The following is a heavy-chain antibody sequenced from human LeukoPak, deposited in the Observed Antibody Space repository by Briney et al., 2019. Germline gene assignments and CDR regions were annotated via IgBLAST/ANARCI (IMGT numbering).Heavy chain of an antibody. D-gene: IGHD3-22*01. CDR1: GGTFSSYA. CDR3: ARGAKTYYYDSSGYYLFDY. Sequence: SVTVSCKASGGTFSSYAISWVRQAPGQGLEWMGGIIPIFGTANYAQKFQGRVTITAGESTSTAYMELSSLRSEDTAVYYCARGAKTYYYDSSGYYLFDYWGQGTLVTVSS. CDR2: IIPIFGTA. J-gene: IGHJ4*02. V-gene: IGHV1-69*13.